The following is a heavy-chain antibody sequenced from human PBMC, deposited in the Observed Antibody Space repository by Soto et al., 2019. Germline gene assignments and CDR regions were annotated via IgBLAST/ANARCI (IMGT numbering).Heavy chain of an antibody. CDR2: IYYSGST. J-gene: IGHJ4*02. D-gene: IGHD6-19*01. V-gene: IGHV4-59*08. Sequence: SETLSLTCTVSGGSISSYYWSWIRQPPGKGLEWIGYIYYSGSTNYNPSLKSRVTISVDTSKNQFSLKLSSVTAAGTAVYYCATQYSSGWFDYWGQGTLVTVSS. CDR3: ATQYSSGWFDY. CDR1: GGSISSYY.